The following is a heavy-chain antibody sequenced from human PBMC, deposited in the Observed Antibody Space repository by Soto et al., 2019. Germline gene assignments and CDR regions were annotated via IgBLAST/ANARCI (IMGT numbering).Heavy chain of an antibody. CDR3: TTDRVKIFGVVINYYYGMDV. J-gene: IGHJ6*02. V-gene: IGHV3-15*07. CDR2: IKSKTDGGTT. Sequence: GGSLRLSCAASGFTFSNAWMNWVRQAPGKGLEWVGRIKSKTDGGTTDYAAPVKGRFTISRDDSKNTLYLQMNSLKTEDTAVYYCTTDRVKIFGVVINYYYGMDVWGQGTTVTVS. D-gene: IGHD3-3*01. CDR1: GFTFSNAW.